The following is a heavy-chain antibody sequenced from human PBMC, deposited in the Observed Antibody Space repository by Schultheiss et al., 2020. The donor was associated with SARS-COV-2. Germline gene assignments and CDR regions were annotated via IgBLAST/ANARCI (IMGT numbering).Heavy chain of an antibody. Sequence: GESLKISCAASGFTFSSYGMHWVRQAPGKGLEWVAVIWYDGSNKYYADSVKGRFTISRDNSKNTLYLQMNSLRAEDTAVYYCAGDYGTRNWFDPWGQGTLVTVSS. CDR3: AGDYGTRNWFDP. CDR2: IWYDGSNK. V-gene: IGHV3-33*01. J-gene: IGHJ5*02. CDR1: GFTFSSYG. D-gene: IGHD4-17*01.